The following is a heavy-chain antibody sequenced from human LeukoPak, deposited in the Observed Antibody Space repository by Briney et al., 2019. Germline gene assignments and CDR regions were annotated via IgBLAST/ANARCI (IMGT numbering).Heavy chain of an antibody. J-gene: IGHJ4*02. CDR3: AKDLGYYDSSGSDY. CDR1: GFTFSSYA. CDR2: ISGSGGST. Sequence: GGSLRLSCAASGFTFSSYAMSWVRQAPGKGLEWVSAISGSGGSTYYAASVKGRFTISRDNSKNTLYLQMNSLRAEDTAVYYCAKDLGYYDSSGSDYWGQGTLVTVSS. V-gene: IGHV3-23*01. D-gene: IGHD3-22*01.